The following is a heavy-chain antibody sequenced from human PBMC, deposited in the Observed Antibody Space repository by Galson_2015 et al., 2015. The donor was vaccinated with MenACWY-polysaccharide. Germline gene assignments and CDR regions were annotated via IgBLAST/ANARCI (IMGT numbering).Heavy chain of an antibody. CDR1: GSRFSNSG. CDR2: IQYDGSNK. J-gene: IGHJ3*02. D-gene: IGHD2-2*01. V-gene: IGHV3-33*01. Sequence: SLRLSCAASGSRFSNSGMHWVRQAPGKGLEWVAVIQYDGSNKVYADSVKGRFTISRGNSKNTVFLEMNTLGVEDTAVYYCARGGSRIVFHAFDIWGQGTMVTVSS. CDR3: ARGGSRIVFHAFDI.